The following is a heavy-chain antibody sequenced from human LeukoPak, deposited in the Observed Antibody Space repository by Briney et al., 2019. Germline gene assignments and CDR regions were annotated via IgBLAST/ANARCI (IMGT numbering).Heavy chain of an antibody. CDR1: GGTFSRYS. V-gene: IGHV1-69*08. D-gene: IGHD1-7*01. CDR3: AREAKTSNWNSVPYLDY. Sequence: SVKVSCKASGGTFSRYSFTWVRQAPGQGLEWMGRIIPMFNTANYAQDFQGRVTITADKSTSTAYMELITLRSEDTAVYYCAREAKTSNWNSVPYLDYWGQGALITVSS. CDR2: IIPMFNTA. J-gene: IGHJ4*02.